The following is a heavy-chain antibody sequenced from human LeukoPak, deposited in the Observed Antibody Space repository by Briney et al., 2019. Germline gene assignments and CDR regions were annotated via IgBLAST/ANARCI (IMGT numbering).Heavy chain of an antibody. CDR3: AREEAGKERDGYTPFYYYYMHV. Sequence: VGSLRLSCAASGFTFSDYYRSWIRQAPGKGLEWVSYISSSGSTIYYADSVKGRFTISRDNAKNSLYLQVNSLRAEDTAVYYCAREEAGKERDGYTPFYYYYMHVWGKGTTHRL. V-gene: IGHV3-11*01. CDR2: ISSSGSTI. D-gene: IGHD5-24*01. CDR1: GFTFSDYY. J-gene: IGHJ6*03.